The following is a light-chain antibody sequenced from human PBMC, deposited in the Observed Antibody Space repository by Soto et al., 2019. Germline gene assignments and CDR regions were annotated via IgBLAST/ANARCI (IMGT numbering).Light chain of an antibody. V-gene: IGLV2-14*01. Sequence: QSALTQPASVSGSHGQSITISCTGTSSDVGAYNYVAWYQQYPGKAPKLMIYEVSNRPSGVSNRFSGSKSGNTAFLTISGLQAEDEADYYCSSYTSTGTRVFGTGTKVTVL. CDR3: SSYTSTGTRV. CDR2: EVS. CDR1: SSDVGAYNY. J-gene: IGLJ1*01.